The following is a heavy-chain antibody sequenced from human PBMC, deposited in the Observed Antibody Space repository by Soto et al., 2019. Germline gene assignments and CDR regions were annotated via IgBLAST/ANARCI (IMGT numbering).Heavy chain of an antibody. V-gene: IGHV3-30*18. Sequence: QVQLVESGGGVVQPGRSLRLSCAASGFTFSSYGMHWVRQAPGKGLEWVAVISYDGSNKYYADSVKGRFTISRANSKNTLYLPMNSLRAEDRAVYYCAKGGYCSSTSCYSQPHYYYGMDVWGQGTTVTVSS. J-gene: IGHJ6*02. CDR3: AKGGYCSSTSCYSQPHYYYGMDV. CDR2: ISYDGSNK. CDR1: GFTFSSYG. D-gene: IGHD2-2*01.